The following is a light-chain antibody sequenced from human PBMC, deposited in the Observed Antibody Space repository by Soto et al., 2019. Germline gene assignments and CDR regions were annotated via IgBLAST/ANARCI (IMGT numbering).Light chain of an antibody. CDR2: GAS. Sequence: EIVLTQSPGTLSLSPGERASLSCRASQSIANSLAWYQQKPGQAPRLLIFGASNRATGIPDRFSGSGSGTDFTLTVSSLEPEDFALYYCQQRSNWPPEITFGQGTRLEIK. V-gene: IGKV3-11*01. CDR3: QQRSNWPPEIT. J-gene: IGKJ5*01. CDR1: QSIANS.